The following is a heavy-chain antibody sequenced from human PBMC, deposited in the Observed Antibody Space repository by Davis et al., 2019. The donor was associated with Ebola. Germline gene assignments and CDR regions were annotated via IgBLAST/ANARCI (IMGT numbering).Heavy chain of an antibody. CDR1: GFTFSNYA. V-gene: IGHV3-23*01. CDR3: TKGQGYFLDY. Sequence: GESLKISCAASGFTFSNYAMTWVRQAPGKGLEWVSTISGAGIYYTDSVKGRFTVSRDNSKNTLYLQMDTLRVEDTALYYCTKGQGYFLDYWGQGTLVTVSS. D-gene: IGHD6-13*01. J-gene: IGHJ4*02. CDR2: ISGAGI.